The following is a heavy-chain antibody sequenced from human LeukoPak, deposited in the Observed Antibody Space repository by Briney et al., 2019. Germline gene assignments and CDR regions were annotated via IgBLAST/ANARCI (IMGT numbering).Heavy chain of an antibody. J-gene: IGHJ6*02. Sequence: GGSLRLSCAASGFTFSSYAMSWVRQAPGKGLEWVSAISGSGGSTYYADSVKGRFTISRDNSKNTLYLQMDSLRAEDTAVYYCAKGRITIFGVVPYYYYYGMDVWGQGTTDTVSS. CDR3: AKGRITIFGVVPYYYYYGMDV. CDR1: GFTFSSYA. CDR2: ISGSGGST. D-gene: IGHD3-3*01. V-gene: IGHV3-23*01.